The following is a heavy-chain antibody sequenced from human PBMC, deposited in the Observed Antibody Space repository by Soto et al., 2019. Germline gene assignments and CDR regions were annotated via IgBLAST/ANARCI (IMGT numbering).Heavy chain of an antibody. V-gene: IGHV3-23*01. D-gene: IGHD3-22*01. CDR3: AKDRTYYDSSGYDY. CDR1: GFTFNSYA. J-gene: IGHJ4*02. CDR2: IIGSGGST. Sequence: EVQLLESGGGLVQPGGSLRLSCAASGFTFNSYAMSWVRQAPGKGLEWVSTIIGSGGSTYYADSVKGRFSVSRDNSKNTLYLQMNSLRAEDTAVYYCAKDRTYYDSSGYDYWGQGTLVTVSS.